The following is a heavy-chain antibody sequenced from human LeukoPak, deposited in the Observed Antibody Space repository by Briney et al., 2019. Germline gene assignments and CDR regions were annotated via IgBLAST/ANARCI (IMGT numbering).Heavy chain of an antibody. D-gene: IGHD2-8*01. CDR3: ARGKRLGYCTNGVCLSDY. CDR1: GFTFSSYS. V-gene: IGHV3-21*01. Sequence: GGSLRLSCAASGFTFSSYSMNWVRQAPGKGLEWVSSISSSSSYIYYADSVKGRFTISRDNAKNSLYLQMNSLRAEDTVVYYCARGKRLGYCTNGVCLSDYWGQGTLVTVSS. J-gene: IGHJ4*02. CDR2: ISSSSSYI.